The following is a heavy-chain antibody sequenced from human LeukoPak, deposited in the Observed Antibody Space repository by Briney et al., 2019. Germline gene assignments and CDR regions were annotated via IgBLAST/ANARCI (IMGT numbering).Heavy chain of an antibody. CDR1: GDTISRNTSA. V-gene: IGHV6-1*01. CDR3: TSANIERRPLPLSWFHP. CDR2: TYYRSKWYY. J-gene: IGHJ5*02. Sequence: SQTLSLTCAISGDTISRNTSAWNWIRQSPSRGLEWLGRTYYRSKWYYDYAVSVKSRITINPDTSRNQFSLQLNSVTPEDTAVYSCTSANIERRPLPLSWFHPWGQGTLVTVAA. D-gene: IGHD5-12*01.